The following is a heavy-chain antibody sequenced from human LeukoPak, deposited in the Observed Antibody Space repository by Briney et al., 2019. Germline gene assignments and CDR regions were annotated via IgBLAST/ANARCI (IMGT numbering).Heavy chain of an antibody. J-gene: IGHJ4*02. D-gene: IGHD4-17*01. CDR2: VYTGGST. CDR1: GFTVSGNY. CDR3: AKDGDYGDYTYYFDY. Sequence: GGSLRLSCTSSGFTVSGNYMNWIRQAPGKGLEWVSLVYTGGSTYYPDSVKGRFTISRDNAKNSLYLQMNSLRAEDTALYYCAKDGDYGDYTYYFDYWGQGTLVTVSS. V-gene: IGHV3-53*05.